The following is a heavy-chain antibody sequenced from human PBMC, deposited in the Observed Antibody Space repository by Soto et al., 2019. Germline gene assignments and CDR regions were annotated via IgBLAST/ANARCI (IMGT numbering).Heavy chain of an antibody. J-gene: IGHJ4*02. V-gene: IGHV1-18*01. D-gene: IGHD1-1*01. CDR3: ARGRYGDY. Sequence: QVHLVQSGAEVKKPGASVKVSSKVSVKAFTPYGITWVRQAPGQGLEWMGWISAHNGNTNYAQKLQGRVTVTRDTSTSTAYMELRSLRSDDTAVYYCARGRYGDYWGQGALVTVSS. CDR1: VKAFTPYG. CDR2: ISAHNGNT.